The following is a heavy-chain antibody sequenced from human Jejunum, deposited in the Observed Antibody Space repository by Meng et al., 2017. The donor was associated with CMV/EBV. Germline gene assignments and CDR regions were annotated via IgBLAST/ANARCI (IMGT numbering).Heavy chain of an antibody. D-gene: IGHD6-19*01. CDR1: GDICISYG. J-gene: IGHJ4*02. CDR3: TRASVADTTFDY. Sequence: CEASGDICISYGLGRVRQAPGQGIEWMGWISAYNDNTNCAQKFQGRVTMTTDTSTSTAYMELRSLRSDDTAVYYCTRASVADTTFDYWGQGTLVTVSS. V-gene: IGHV1-18*01. CDR2: ISAYNDNT.